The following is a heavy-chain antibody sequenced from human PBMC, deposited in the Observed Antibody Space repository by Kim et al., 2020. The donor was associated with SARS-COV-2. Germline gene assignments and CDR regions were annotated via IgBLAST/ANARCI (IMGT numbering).Heavy chain of an antibody. J-gene: IGHJ2*01. Sequence: SETLSLTCTVSGGSISSSSYYWGWIRQPPGKGLEWIGSIYYSGSTYYNPSLKSRVTISVDTSKNQFSLKLSSVTAADTAVYYCATEISDSSGNYWYFDLWGRGTLVTVSS. D-gene: IGHD3-22*01. CDR2: IYYSGST. V-gene: IGHV4-39*01. CDR1: GGSISSSSYY. CDR3: ATEISDSSGNYWYFDL.